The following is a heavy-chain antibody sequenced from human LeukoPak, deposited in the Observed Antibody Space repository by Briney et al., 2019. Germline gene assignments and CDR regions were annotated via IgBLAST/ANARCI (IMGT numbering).Heavy chain of an antibody. J-gene: IGHJ4*02. V-gene: IGHV4-34*01. Sequence: PSETLSLTCAVYGGSFSGYYWSWIRQPPGKGLECIGEINHSRSTNYKPSLKSRVTISVETSTNQFWLTLSSVTTADTAVYYCARAASNYPFGYGGQGTLVTVSS. CDR1: GGSFSGYY. D-gene: IGHD4-11*01. CDR3: ARAASNYPFGY. CDR2: INHSRST.